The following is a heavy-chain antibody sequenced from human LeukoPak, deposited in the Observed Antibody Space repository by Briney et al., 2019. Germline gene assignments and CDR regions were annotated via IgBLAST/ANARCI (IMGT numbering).Heavy chain of an antibody. CDR1: GFTFSSYS. J-gene: IGHJ2*01. Sequence: GGSLRLSCAASGFTFSSYSMNWVRQAPGKGLEWVSSISSSSSYIYYADSVKGRFTISRDNAKNSLYLQMSSLRAEDTAVYYCAREKHWYFDLWGRGTLVTVSS. CDR3: AREKHWYFDL. CDR2: ISSSSSYI. V-gene: IGHV3-21*01.